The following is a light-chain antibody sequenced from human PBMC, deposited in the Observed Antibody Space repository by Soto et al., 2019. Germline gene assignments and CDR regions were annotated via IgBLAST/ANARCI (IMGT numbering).Light chain of an antibody. Sequence: QSVLTQPPSASGTPGQRVTISCSGSSSNIGSNYVYWYQQLPGTAPKLLIYRNNQRPSGVPDRFSGSKSGTSASLAISGVRSEDDADYYCAAWDDSLYVFGTGTKLTVL. CDR2: RNN. J-gene: IGLJ1*01. CDR3: AAWDDSLYV. CDR1: SSNIGSNY. V-gene: IGLV1-47*01.